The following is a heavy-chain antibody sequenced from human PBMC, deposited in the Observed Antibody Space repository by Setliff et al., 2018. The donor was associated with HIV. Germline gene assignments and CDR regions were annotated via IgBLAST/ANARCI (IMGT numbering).Heavy chain of an antibody. CDR3: AAASSWDPLLDY. CDR1: GYSISSGYY. J-gene: IGHJ4*02. CDR2: IYHSGFT. V-gene: IGHV4-38-2*02. Sequence: SETLSLTCTVSGYSISSGYYWGWIRLPPGKGLEWIGDIYHSGFTNYNPSLKSRVTISVDTSMDQFSLKLNSVTAADTAVYYCAAASSWDPLLDYWGQGTLVTVSS. D-gene: IGHD6-13*01.